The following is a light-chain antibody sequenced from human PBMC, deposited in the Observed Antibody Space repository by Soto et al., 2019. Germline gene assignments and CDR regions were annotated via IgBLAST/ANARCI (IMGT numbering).Light chain of an antibody. Sequence: QSVLTQPPSVSGAPGQRVTISCTGSSSNIGAGYDVHWYQQLPGTAPKLLIYGNSNRPSGVPDRFSGSKSGTSASLAITGLQAEDEPDYYCQSYDSSLSGGVFGGGTKLTVL. J-gene: IGLJ3*02. CDR2: GNS. CDR3: QSYDSSLSGGV. V-gene: IGLV1-40*01. CDR1: SSNIGAGYD.